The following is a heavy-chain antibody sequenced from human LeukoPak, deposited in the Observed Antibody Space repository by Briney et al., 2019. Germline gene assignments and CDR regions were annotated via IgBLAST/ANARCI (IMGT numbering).Heavy chain of an antibody. J-gene: IGHJ6*02. V-gene: IGHV1-18*01. D-gene: IGHD3-16*01. CDR3: ARAEVLESFGHNKHCMDV. CDR2: ISAYNGNT. CDR1: GYTFTSYG. Sequence: ASVKVSCKASGYTFTSYGISWVRQAPGQGLEWMGWISAYNGNTNYAQKLQGRVTMTTDTSTSTAYMELRSLRSEDTAVYFCARAEVLESFGHNKHCMDVWGQGTTVIVSS.